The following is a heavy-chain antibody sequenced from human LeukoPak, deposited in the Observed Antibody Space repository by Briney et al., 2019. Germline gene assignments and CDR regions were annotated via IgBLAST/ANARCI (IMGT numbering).Heavy chain of an antibody. J-gene: IGHJ5*02. CDR1: GGSISSSSYY. D-gene: IGHD2-2*01. V-gene: IGHV4-39*07. Sequence: PSETLSLTCTVSGGSISSSSYYWGWIRQPPGKGLEWIGYMHYSGSTYYNPSLKSRVTISVDRSKNQFSLKLSSVTAADTAVYYCARGRVVPTAVWFDPWGQGTLVTVSS. CDR3: ARGRVVPTAVWFDP. CDR2: MHYSGST.